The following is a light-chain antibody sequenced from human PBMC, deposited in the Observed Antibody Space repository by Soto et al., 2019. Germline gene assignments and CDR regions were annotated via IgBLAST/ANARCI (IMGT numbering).Light chain of an antibody. CDR1: QSVGRN. Sequence: EIVMSQSPATLSVSPGERATLSCRASQSVGRNLAWYQQKPGQAPRLLIYGASTRATGIPARFSGSGSGTEFTLTISSLKSEDFEIYSCQQYNHWPPLTFGGGTKVEIK. J-gene: IGKJ4*01. CDR3: QQYNHWPPLT. V-gene: IGKV3-15*01. CDR2: GAS.